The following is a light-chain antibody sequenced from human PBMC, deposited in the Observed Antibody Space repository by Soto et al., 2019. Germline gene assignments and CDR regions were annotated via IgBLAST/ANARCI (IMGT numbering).Light chain of an antibody. J-gene: IGLJ1*01. Sequence: QSVLTQPPSVSGAPGQRVTISCTGSSSNIGAGHDVHWYQQLPGTAPKLLIYGNNNRPSGVPDRFSGSKSGTSASLAITGLQAEDETDYYFQSYDSSLSASSVFGTGTK. CDR1: SSNIGAGHD. V-gene: IGLV1-40*01. CDR2: GNN. CDR3: QSYDSSLSASSV.